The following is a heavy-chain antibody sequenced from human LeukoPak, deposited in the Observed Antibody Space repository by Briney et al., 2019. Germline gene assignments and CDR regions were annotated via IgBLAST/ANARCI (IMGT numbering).Heavy chain of an antibody. CDR2: ISSSSSTI. D-gene: IGHD3-10*01. CDR3: ARVYGSGTLRAFDI. V-gene: IGHV3-48*01. Sequence: PGGSLRLSCAASGFTFSRNGMTWVRQAPGKGLEWVSYISSSSSTIYYADSVKGRFTISRDNAKNSLYLQMNSLRAEDTAVYYCARVYGSGTLRAFDIWGQGTMVTVSS. J-gene: IGHJ3*02. CDR1: GFTFSRNG.